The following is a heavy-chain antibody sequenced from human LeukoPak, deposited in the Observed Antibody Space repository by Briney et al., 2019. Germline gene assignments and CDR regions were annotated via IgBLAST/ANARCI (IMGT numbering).Heavy chain of an antibody. J-gene: IGHJ3*02. CDR2: ISGSGGST. D-gene: IGHD3-22*01. CDR1: GFTFSSYA. Sequence: PGGSLRLSCAASGFTFSSYAMSWVRQAPGKGLEWVSAISGSGGSTYYADSVKGRFTISRDNSKNTLYLQMNSLRAEDTAVYYCANLPTNYYDSTNDAFDIWGQGTMVTVSS. V-gene: IGHV3-23*01. CDR3: ANLPTNYYDSTNDAFDI.